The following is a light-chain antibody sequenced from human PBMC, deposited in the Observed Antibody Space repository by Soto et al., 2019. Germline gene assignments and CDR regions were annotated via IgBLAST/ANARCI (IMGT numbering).Light chain of an antibody. J-gene: IGLJ2*01. Sequence: QSALTQPASVSGSPGQSITISCTGTSSDVGGYNYVSWYQQHPGKAPKLMIYEVSNRPSGVSNRFSGSKSGNTASLTISGLQAEDVADYYCSSYTSSSTLKLFGGGTKLTVL. CDR1: SSDVGGYNY. CDR3: SSYTSSSTLKL. V-gene: IGLV2-14*01. CDR2: EVS.